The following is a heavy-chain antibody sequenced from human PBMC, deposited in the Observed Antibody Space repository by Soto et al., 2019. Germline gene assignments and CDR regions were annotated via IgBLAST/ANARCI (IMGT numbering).Heavy chain of an antibody. V-gene: IGHV3-21*01. CDR1: GFTFSSYS. CDR2: ISSSSSYI. D-gene: IGHD6-19*01. Sequence: GGSLRLSCAASGFTFSSYSMNWVRQAPGKGLEWVSSISSSSSYIYYADSVKGRFTISRDNAKNSLYLQMNSLRAEDTAVYYCAREPVAPETTYYYYMDVWGKGTTVTVSS. CDR3: AREPVAPETTYYYYMDV. J-gene: IGHJ6*03.